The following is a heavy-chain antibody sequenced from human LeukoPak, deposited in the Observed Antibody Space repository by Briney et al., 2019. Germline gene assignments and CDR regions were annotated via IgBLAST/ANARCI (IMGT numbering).Heavy chain of an antibody. CDR2: INHSGST. V-gene: IGHV4-34*01. D-gene: IGHD4-17*01. CDR3: ARGSISGRTTVQYFDY. CDR1: GGSFSGYY. Sequence: SETLSLTCAVYGGSFSGYYWSWIRQPPGKGLEWSGEINHSGSTKYNPSLKSRVTISVDTSKNQFSLKLSSVTAADTAVYYCARGSISGRTTVQYFDYWGQGTLVTVSS. J-gene: IGHJ4*02.